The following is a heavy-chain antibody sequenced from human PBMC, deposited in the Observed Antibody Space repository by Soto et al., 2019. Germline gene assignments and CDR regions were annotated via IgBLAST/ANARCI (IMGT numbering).Heavy chain of an antibody. CDR1: GGSISSYY. D-gene: IGHD3-10*01. CDR2: IYYSGST. Sequence: SETLSLTCTVSGGSISSYYWSWIRQPPGKGLEWIGYIYYSGSTNYNPSLKSRVTISVDTSKNQFSLKLSSVTAADTAVYYCARDGSGSTFDYWGQGTLVTVSS. V-gene: IGHV4-59*01. J-gene: IGHJ4*02. CDR3: ARDGSGSTFDY.